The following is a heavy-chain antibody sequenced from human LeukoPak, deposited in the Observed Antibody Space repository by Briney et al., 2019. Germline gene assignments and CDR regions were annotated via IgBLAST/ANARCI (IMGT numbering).Heavy chain of an antibody. CDR1: GMIFSKYW. J-gene: IGHJ4*02. V-gene: IGHV3-7*01. CDR2: IKQDGSEK. CDR3: ATSWDY. Sequence: GGSLRLSCEASGMIFSKYWMSWVRQAPGKGLEWVANIKQDGSEKYYLDSVKGRFTISRDNAKNSLYLHMDSLRAEDTAVCYCATSWDYWGQGTLVTVSS.